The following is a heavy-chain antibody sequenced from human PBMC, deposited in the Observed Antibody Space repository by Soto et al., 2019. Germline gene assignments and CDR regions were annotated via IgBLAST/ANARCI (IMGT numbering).Heavy chain of an antibody. CDR3: ATLAVTGTPGPGY. D-gene: IGHD6-19*01. Sequence: DTLSLTCTVSGVSISGDSWSWIRQPPGKGLEWIGYIYYSGSTNYNPSLKSRVTISLDTSKNQFSLKLNSVTAADTAIYYCATLAVTGTPGPGYWGQGTLVTVSS. CDR1: GVSISGDS. V-gene: IGHV4-59*08. J-gene: IGHJ4*02. CDR2: IYYSGST.